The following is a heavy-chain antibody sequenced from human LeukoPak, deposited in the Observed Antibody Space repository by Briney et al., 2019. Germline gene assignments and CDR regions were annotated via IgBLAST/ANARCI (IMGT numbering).Heavy chain of an antibody. D-gene: IGHD3-10*01. CDR3: AKHSGLYYFDY. CDR1: GFTFSSYS. V-gene: IGHV3-30*18. J-gene: IGHJ4*02. Sequence: GGSLRLSCAASGFTFSSYSMNWVRQAPGKGLERVAVISYDGSDKYYADSVKGRFTISRDTSKNTVYLQMNSLRAEDTAVYYCAKHSGLYYFDYWGQGALVTVSS. CDR2: ISYDGSDK.